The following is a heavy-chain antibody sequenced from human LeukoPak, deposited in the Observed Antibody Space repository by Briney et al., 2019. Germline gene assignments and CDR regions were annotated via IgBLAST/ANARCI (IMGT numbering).Heavy chain of an antibody. D-gene: IGHD3-3*01. Sequence: GGSLRLSCAASGFTVSSNYMSWVRQAPGKGLEWVPLIYSGGSTYYADSVKGRFTISRDSSKNTLYLQMNSLRAEDTAVYYCARGLTIFGVVTHFDYWGQGTLVTVSS. V-gene: IGHV3-53*01. CDR2: IYSGGST. J-gene: IGHJ4*02. CDR3: ARGLTIFGVVTHFDY. CDR1: GFTVSSNY.